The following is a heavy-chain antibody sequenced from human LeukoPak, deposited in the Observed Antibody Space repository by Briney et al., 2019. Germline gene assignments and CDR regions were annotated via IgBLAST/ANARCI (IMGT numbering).Heavy chain of an antibody. J-gene: IGHJ5*02. CDR2: ISSSSSYI. D-gene: IGHD3-3*01. CDR1: GFTFSSYS. V-gene: IGHV3-21*01. CDR3: ARSVRVRFLEWTFRGNWFDP. Sequence: GGSLRLSCVASGFTFSSYSMNWVRQAPGKGLEWVSSISSSSSYIYYSDSVKGRFTISRDNAKKSLYLQMNSLRAEDTAVYYCARSVRVRFLEWTFRGNWFDPWGQGTLVTVSS.